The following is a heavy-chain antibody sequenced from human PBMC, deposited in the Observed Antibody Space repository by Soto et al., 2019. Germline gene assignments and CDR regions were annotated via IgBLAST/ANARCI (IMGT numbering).Heavy chain of an antibody. CDR2: IIPIFGTA. Sequence: SVKVSCKASGGTFSSYAISWVRQAPGQGLEWMGGIIPIFGTANYAQKFQGRVTITADESTSTAYMELSSLRSEDTAVYYCARIGRYCTNGVCYTDYYYYGMDVWGQGTTVTVSS. J-gene: IGHJ6*02. D-gene: IGHD2-8*01. CDR3: ARIGRYCTNGVCYTDYYYYGMDV. V-gene: IGHV1-69*13. CDR1: GGTFSSYA.